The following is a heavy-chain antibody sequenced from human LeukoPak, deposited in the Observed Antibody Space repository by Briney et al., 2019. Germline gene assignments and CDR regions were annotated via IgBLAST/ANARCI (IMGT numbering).Heavy chain of an antibody. Sequence: GGSLRLSCAASGFTFSDYYMSWIRQAPGKGREWVSYISSSGSTIYYADSVKGRFTISRDNAKNSLYLQMNSLRAEDTAVYYCARTELWFGEGDAFDIWGQGTMVTVSS. CDR3: ARTELWFGEGDAFDI. J-gene: IGHJ3*02. D-gene: IGHD3-10*01. CDR1: GFTFSDYY. CDR2: ISSSGSTI. V-gene: IGHV3-11*01.